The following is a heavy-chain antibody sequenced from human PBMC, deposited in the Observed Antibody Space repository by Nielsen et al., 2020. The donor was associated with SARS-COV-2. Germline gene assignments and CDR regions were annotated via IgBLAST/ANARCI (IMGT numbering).Heavy chain of an antibody. CDR1: GFTFSDYA. Sequence: GGSLRLSCAASGFTFSDYAMSWVRQAPGKGLEWVSIISGSDGRTYYADSVKGRFTVSRDNSKNTLYLQMNSLRAEDTAIYYCAKGSTVTTYYYYYMDVWGKGTTVTVSS. V-gene: IGHV3-23*01. CDR2: ISGSDGRT. CDR3: AKGSTVTTYYYYYMDV. D-gene: IGHD4-17*01. J-gene: IGHJ6*03.